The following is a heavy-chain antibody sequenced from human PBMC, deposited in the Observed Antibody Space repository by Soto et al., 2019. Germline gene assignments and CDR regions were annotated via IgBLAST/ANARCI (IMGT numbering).Heavy chain of an antibody. D-gene: IGHD6-19*01. Sequence: QLQLQESGPGLVKPSDTLSLTCTVSGGSVNSGTYYWSWIRQPPGKGLEWIGNIYYSESTNYNPSLRSRITIAVDSSKNQFSLKLSSVTAADTAVYYCARERWDSSGRYGMDVWGQGTTVTFSS. J-gene: IGHJ6*02. CDR1: GGSVNSGTYY. CDR2: IYYSEST. CDR3: ARERWDSSGRYGMDV. V-gene: IGHV4-61*01.